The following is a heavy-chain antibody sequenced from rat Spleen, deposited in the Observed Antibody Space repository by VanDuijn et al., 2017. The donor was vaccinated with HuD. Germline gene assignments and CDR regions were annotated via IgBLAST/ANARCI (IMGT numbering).Heavy chain of an antibody. D-gene: IGHD5-1*01. CDR2: ITNTGGST. CDR3: TTGGDY. CDR1: GFTFNNYW. V-gene: IGHV5-31*01. J-gene: IGHJ2*01. Sequence: EVQLVESGGGLVQPGRSLKLSCVASGFTFNNYWMTWIRQAPGKGLEWVASITNTGGSTYYRDSVKGRFTISRDNAKSSLYLQMDSLRSEDTATYYCTTGGDYWGQGVMVTVSS.